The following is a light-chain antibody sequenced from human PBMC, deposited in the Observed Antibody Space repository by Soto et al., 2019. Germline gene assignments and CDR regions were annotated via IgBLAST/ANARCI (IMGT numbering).Light chain of an antibody. CDR2: AAS. V-gene: IGKV1-9*01. J-gene: IGKJ4*01. Sequence: IQLTQSPSSLSASIGDRVTITCRASQDISSYLAWYRQKTAKAPDLLIEAASTLQSGVPSRFSGSGSGTDFALTISSLQPEDFATYYCQQLKRYQLSFGGGTKVEIK. CDR3: QQLKRYQLS. CDR1: QDISSY.